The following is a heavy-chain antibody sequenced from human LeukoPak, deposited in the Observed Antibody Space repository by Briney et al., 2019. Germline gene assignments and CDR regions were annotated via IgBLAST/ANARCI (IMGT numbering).Heavy chain of an antibody. J-gene: IGHJ6*02. Sequence: GASVKVSCKASGYTFTSYDINWVRQATGQGLEWMGWMNPNSGNTGYAQKFQGRVTMTRNTSISTAYMELSSLRSEDTAVYYCARTKILRNKKNYYYYGMDVWGQGTTVTVSS. V-gene: IGHV1-8*01. D-gene: IGHD1/OR15-1a*01. CDR1: GYTFTSYD. CDR3: ARTKILRNKKNYYYYGMDV. CDR2: MNPNSGNT.